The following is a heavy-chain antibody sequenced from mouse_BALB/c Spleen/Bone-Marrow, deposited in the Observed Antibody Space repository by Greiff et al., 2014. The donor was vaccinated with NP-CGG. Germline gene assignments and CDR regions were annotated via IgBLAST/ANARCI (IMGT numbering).Heavy chain of an antibody. Sequence: EVQVVESGAELVKPGASVKLSCTTSGFNIKDTYMHWVKLRPEQGLEWIGRIVPANGSTKYAPKFQGKATITADTSSNTAYLQLSSLTSEDAAVYFCASYDYGYYFDYWGQGTTFTVSS. CDR1: GFNIKDTY. CDR3: ASYDYGYYFDY. CDR2: IVPANGST. D-gene: IGHD2-4*01. V-gene: IGHV14-3*02. J-gene: IGHJ2*01.